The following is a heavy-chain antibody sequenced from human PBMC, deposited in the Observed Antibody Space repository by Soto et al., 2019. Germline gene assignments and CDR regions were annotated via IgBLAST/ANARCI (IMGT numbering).Heavy chain of an antibody. CDR2: INPSGDGT. V-gene: IGHV1-46*02. Sequence: ASVKVSCTAFGYTFHALYMHWVRQAPGQGLEWMGVINPSGDGTSYAQKFQGRVTMTRDTSTSTVYMELSSLRSEDTAVYYCARVALGYDYADVWGQGTTVTVSS. CDR3: ARVALGYDYADV. D-gene: IGHD3-22*01. CDR1: GYTFHALY. J-gene: IGHJ6*02.